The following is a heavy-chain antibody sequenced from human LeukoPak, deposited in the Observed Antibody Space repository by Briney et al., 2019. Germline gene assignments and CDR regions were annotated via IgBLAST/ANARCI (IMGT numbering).Heavy chain of an antibody. CDR3: ARGSSYSSSSDY. CDR2: FDPEDGET. CDR1: GYTLTELS. J-gene: IGHJ4*02. Sequence: ASVKVSCKVSGYTLTELSMHWVRQAPGKGLEWMGGFDPEDGETIYAQKFQGRVTITADESTSTAYMELSSLRSEDTAVYYCARGSSYSSSSDYWGQGTLVTVSS. D-gene: IGHD6-6*01. V-gene: IGHV1-24*01.